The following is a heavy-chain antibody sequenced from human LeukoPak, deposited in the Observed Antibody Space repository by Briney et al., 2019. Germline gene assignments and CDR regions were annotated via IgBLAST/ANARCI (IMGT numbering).Heavy chain of an antibody. CDR2: MNPNSGNT. CDR3: ARGWEWLRSSPYLVI. Sequence: GASVKVSCKASGYTFTSYDINWVRQATGQGLEWMGWMNPNSGNTGYAQKFQGRVTMTTDTSTSTAYMELRSLRSDDTAVYYCARGWEWLRSSPYLVIWGQGTLVTVSS. J-gene: IGHJ4*02. CDR1: GYTFTSYD. D-gene: IGHD5-12*01. V-gene: IGHV1-8*01.